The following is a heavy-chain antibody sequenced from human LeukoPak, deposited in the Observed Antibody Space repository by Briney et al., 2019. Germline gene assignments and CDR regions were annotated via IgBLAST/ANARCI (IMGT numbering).Heavy chain of an antibody. CDR2: SDPEDGET. V-gene: IGHV1-24*01. J-gene: IGHJ4*02. D-gene: IGHD3-9*01. Sequence: ASVKVSCKVSGYTLTELSMHWVRQAPGKGPEWMGGSDPEDGETSYAQNFQGRVTMTEDTSTDTAYMELSSLRSDDTAVYYCAREGPWRYFDWGIRWDGRYYFDYWGQGTLVTVSS. CDR1: GYTLTELS. CDR3: AREGPWRYFDWGIRWDGRYYFDY.